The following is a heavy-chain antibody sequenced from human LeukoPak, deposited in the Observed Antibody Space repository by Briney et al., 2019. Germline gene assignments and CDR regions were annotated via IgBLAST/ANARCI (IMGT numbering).Heavy chain of an antibody. CDR3: ARDSSGYQ. V-gene: IGHV3-7*01. D-gene: IGHD3-22*01. CDR1: GFTFSTYW. CDR2: IKEDGSEK. J-gene: IGHJ4*02. Sequence: GGSLRLSCAASGFTFSTYWMSWVRQAPGKGLERVANIKEDGSEKYYRDSVKGRFTISRDNAKNSLYLQMNSLRPEDTAVYYCARDSSGYQWGQGTLVTVSS.